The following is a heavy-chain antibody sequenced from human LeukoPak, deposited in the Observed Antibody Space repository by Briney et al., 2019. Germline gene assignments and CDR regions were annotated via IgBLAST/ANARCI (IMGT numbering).Heavy chain of an antibody. V-gene: IGHV3-21*01. CDR2: ISSSRSYI. J-gene: IGHJ6*03. D-gene: IGHD3-22*01. CDR3: ARANSGYCYAEDYYYMDV. CDR1: GFTFSSYS. Sequence: PGGSLRLSCAASGFTFSSYSMNWVRQAPGKGLEWVSSISSSRSYIYYADSVKGRFTISRDNAKNSLYLQMNSLRAEDTAVYYCARANSGYCYAEDYYYMDVWGKGTTVTVSS.